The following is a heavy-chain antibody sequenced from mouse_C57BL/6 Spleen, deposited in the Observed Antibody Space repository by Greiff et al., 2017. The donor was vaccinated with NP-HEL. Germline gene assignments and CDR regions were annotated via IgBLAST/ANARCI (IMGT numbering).Heavy chain of an antibody. CDR2: IYPGDGDT. CDR1: GYAFSSSW. V-gene: IGHV1-82*01. J-gene: IGHJ4*01. Sequence: QVQLKQSGPELVKPGASVKISCKASGYAFSSSWMNWVKQRPGKGLEWIGRIYPGDGDTNYNGKFKGKATLTADKSSSTAYMQLSSLTSEDSAVYFCARYGTYYAMDYWGQGTSVTVSS. CDR3: ARYGTYYAMDY. D-gene: IGHD1-1*01.